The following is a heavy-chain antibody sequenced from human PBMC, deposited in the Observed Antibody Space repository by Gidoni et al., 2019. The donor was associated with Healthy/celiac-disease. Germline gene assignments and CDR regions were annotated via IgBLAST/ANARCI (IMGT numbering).Heavy chain of an antibody. Sequence: FSNALMNWVRQAPGKGLEWVGRMKSKTDGGTTDYAAPVKGRFTISRDDSKNTLYLQMNSLKTEDTAVYYCTGYQLLPFDYWGQVTLVTVSS. D-gene: IGHD2-2*01. J-gene: IGHJ4*02. V-gene: IGHV3-15*07. CDR3: TGYQLLPFDY. CDR1: FSNAL. CDR2: MKSKTDGGTT.